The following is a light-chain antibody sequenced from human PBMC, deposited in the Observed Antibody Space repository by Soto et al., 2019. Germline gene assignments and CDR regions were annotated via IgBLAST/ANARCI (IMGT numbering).Light chain of an antibody. CDR1: SSDGGGYNY. V-gene: IGLV2-8*01. CDR3: SSYAGSKTL. CDR2: EVS. J-gene: IGLJ2*01. Sequence: QSALTQPPSASGSPGQSVTISCTGTSSDGGGYNYVSWYQQHPGNAPKLMIYEVSKRPSGVPDRFSGSKSGNTASLTVSGLQAEDEADYYCSSYAGSKTLFGGGTQLTVL.